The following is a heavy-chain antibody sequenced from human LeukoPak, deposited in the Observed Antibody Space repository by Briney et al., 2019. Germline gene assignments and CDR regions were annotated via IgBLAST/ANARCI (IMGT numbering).Heavy chain of an antibody. CDR3: ARDRWAFGGVIVQDY. Sequence: ASVKVSCKASGYTFSVYGITWVRQAPGQGLEWMGWISPYNGNTSYAQKLQGRVTMTTDTSTSTAYMELRSLRSDDTAVYYCARDRWAFGGVIVQDYWGQGTLVTVSS. J-gene: IGHJ4*02. CDR1: GYTFSVYG. CDR2: ISPYNGNT. D-gene: IGHD3-16*02. V-gene: IGHV1-18*01.